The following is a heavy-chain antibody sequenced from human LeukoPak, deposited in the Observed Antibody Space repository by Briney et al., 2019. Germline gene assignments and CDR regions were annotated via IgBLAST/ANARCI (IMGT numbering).Heavy chain of an antibody. CDR3: ARLGYYDSSGYYQIDY. Sequence: HGESLKISCKGSGYSFTEYWIGWVRQMPGKGLEWMGRIDPSDSYTNYSPSFQGHVTISVDKSISTAYLQWSSLKDSDTAMYYCARLGYYDSSGYYQIDYWGQGTLVTVSS. J-gene: IGHJ4*02. CDR1: GYSFTEYW. CDR2: IDPSDSYT. V-gene: IGHV5-10-1*01. D-gene: IGHD3-22*01.